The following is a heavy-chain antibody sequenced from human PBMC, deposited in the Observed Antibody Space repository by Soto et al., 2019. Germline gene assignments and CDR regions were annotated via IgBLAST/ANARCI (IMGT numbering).Heavy chain of an antibody. CDR2: INHSGST. J-gene: IGHJ6*02. CDR1: GGSFSGYY. V-gene: IGHV4-34*01. D-gene: IGHD5-12*01. Sequence: QVQLQQWGAGLMKPSETLSLTCAVYGGSFSGYYWSWIRQPPGKGLEWIGEINHSGSTNYNPSLKSRVTISVDTSKNQFSLKLSSVTAADTAVYYCAIGTDLLAPIQGRYYYYYYGVDVWGQVTTVTVSS. CDR3: AIGTDLLAPIQGRYYYYYYGVDV.